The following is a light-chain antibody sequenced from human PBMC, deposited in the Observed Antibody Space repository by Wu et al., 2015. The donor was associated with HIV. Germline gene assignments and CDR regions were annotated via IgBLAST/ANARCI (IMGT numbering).Light chain of an antibody. CDR1: QNINSY. CDR3: QQHDNLPLT. V-gene: IGKV1-8*01. J-gene: IGKJ3*01. Sequence: AIRMTQSPPSLSASTGDRVTITCRASQNINSYLVWYQQKPGRAPKLLIYSASTLQSGVPSRFSGGGSGTDFSLTISSLQPEDIATYYCQQHDNLPLTFGPGTKVDI. CDR2: SAS.